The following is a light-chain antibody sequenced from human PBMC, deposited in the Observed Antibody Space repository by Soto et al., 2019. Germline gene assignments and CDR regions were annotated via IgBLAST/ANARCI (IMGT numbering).Light chain of an antibody. CDR1: QTVSSA. J-gene: IGKJ1*01. CDR2: GAS. Sequence: EIFLTQSPATLPLSPGERATLSCRASQTVSSARLAWFQQKPGQAPRLLIYGASTRATGIPARFSGSGSGTEFTLIISSLPSEDSEVYYCQQYNSWLSTFGQGTKVDIK. CDR3: QQYNSWLST. V-gene: IGKV3-15*01.